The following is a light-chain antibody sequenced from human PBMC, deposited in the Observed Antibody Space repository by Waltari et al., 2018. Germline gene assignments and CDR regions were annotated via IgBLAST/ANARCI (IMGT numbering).Light chain of an antibody. CDR2: DNY. Sequence: QSVLTQPPSVSAAPGQRVTISCSGSTSNIGVNYVSWYQQLPGTAPKLLIYDNYQRPSGISDRLSAYKSGTSATLVITGLQTGDEADYCCGTWDNSLSIVLFGGGTKVTVL. CDR3: GTWDNSLSIVL. CDR1: TSNIGVNY. V-gene: IGLV1-51*01. J-gene: IGLJ2*01.